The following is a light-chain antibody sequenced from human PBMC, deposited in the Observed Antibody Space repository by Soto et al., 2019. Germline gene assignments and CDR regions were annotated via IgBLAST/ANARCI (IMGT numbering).Light chain of an antibody. J-gene: IGKJ4*01. V-gene: IGKV3-20*01. CDR3: QQFSSYPLT. Sequence: EIVLTQSPGTLSLSPGERATLSCRASQSVTTSYLAWYQRKPGQAPRLLIYGASSRATGIPNRFSGGGSGTDFTLTISRLEPEDFAVYYCQQFSSYPLTFGGGTKVDIK. CDR2: GAS. CDR1: QSVTTSY.